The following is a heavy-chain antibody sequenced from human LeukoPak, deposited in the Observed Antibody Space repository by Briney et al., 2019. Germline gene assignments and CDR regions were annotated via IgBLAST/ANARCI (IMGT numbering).Heavy chain of an antibody. Sequence: QASETLSLTCTVSGGSISSSSYCWGWIRQPPGKGLEWIGSICYSGSTFYNPSLKSRVTMSADRSKNQFSLKLSSVTAADTAVYYCARDHSVTGYWYFDLWGRGTLVTVSS. J-gene: IGHJ2*01. CDR2: ICYSGST. CDR1: GGSISSSSYC. V-gene: IGHV4-39*07. CDR3: ARDHSVTGYWYFDL. D-gene: IGHD2-21*02.